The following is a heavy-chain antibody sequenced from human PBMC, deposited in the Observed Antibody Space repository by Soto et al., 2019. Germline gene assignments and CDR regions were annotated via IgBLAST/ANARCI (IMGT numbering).Heavy chain of an antibody. CDR2: IYYSGST. V-gene: IGHV4-31*03. J-gene: IGHJ5*02. D-gene: IGHD2-2*01. Sequence: QVQLQESGPGLLKPSQTLSLTCTVSGGSISSGGDYWSWSRKHPGKGLEWLGCIYYSGSTYYNPSLKSRVTISVDTSQNQFSLKLSSVTAADTAVYYCARDRLVPAAKGFDPWGQGTLVTVSS. CDR3: ARDRLVPAAKGFDP. CDR1: GGSISSGGDY.